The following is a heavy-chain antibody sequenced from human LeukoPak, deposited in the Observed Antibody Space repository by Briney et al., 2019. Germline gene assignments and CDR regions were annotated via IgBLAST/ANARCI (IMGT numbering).Heavy chain of an antibody. J-gene: IGHJ3*02. D-gene: IGHD3-16*01. CDR1: GFTFSSYS. Sequence: SGRSLRLSCAASGFTFSSYSMNWVRQAPGKGLEWVSTINSSGDYTCYADSVKGRFTISRDNAKNSLYLQMNSLRAEDTAVYYCARDGMITAYAFDIWGQGTMVTVSS. CDR3: ARDGMITAYAFDI. CDR2: INSSGDYT. V-gene: IGHV3-21*01.